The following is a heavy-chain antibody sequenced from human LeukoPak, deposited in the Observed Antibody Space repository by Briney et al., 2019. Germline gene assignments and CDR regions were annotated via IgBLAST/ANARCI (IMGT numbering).Heavy chain of an antibody. Sequence: TPSETLSLTCTVSGGSISSGGYYWSWIRQHPGKGLEWIVYIYYSGSTYYNPSLKSRVTISVDTSKNQFSLKLSSVTAADTAVYYCARGACSGGSCYSASGWFDPWGQGTLVTVSS. CDR1: GGSISSGGYY. V-gene: IGHV4-31*03. CDR2: IYYSGST. CDR3: ARGACSGGSCYSASGWFDP. D-gene: IGHD2-15*01. J-gene: IGHJ5*02.